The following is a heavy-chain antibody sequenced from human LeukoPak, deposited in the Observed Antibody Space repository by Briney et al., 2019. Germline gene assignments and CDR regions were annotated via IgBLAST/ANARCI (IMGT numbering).Heavy chain of an antibody. V-gene: IGHV3-21*01. CDR2: ISSGRSYI. CDR1: GFTFSSYS. J-gene: IGHJ4*02. D-gene: IGHD5-12*01. CDR3: ASESGNGYDWYYFDY. Sequence: GGSLRLSCAASGFTFSSYSMNWVRQAPGKGLEWVSSISSGRSYIYYADSGKGRFTISRDNAKNSLYLQMNSLRAEDTAVYYCASESGNGYDWYYFDYWGQGTLVTVSS.